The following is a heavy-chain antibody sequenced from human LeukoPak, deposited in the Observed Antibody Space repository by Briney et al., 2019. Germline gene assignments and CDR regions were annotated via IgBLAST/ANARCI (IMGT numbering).Heavy chain of an antibody. D-gene: IGHD1-26*01. CDR3: ARDRPGSFWYFDL. CDR1: GGSISSYY. J-gene: IGHJ2*01. Sequence: PSETLSLTCTVSGGSISSYYWSWIRQPPGKGLEWVGHIYYLGSTNYNPSLKSRVTISIDTSKNYFSLKLNSVIAADTAVYYCARDRPGSFWYFDLWGRGTLVTVSS. V-gene: IGHV4-59*01. CDR2: IYYLGST.